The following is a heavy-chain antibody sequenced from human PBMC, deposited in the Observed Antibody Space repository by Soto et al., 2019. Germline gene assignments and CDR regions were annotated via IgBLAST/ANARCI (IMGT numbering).Heavy chain of an antibody. CDR3: AKDLSSYYYFDF. V-gene: IGHV3-23*01. D-gene: IGHD2-15*01. CDR2: ISATGGST. Sequence: GGSLRLSCAASGFTFGIYAMTWVRQAPGKGLEWVSTISATGGSTFYADSVKGRFTISRDNSKNTLYLQMNSLRAEDTAIYYCAKDLSSYYYFDFWGQGTLVTVPS. J-gene: IGHJ4*02. CDR1: GFTFGIYA.